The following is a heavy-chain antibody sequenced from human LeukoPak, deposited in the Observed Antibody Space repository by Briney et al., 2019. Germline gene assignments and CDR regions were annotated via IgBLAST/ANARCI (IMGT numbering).Heavy chain of an antibody. J-gene: IGHJ4*02. CDR1: GYTFTTYY. V-gene: IGHV1-46*01. CDR3: ARAQRYSSSWYFDY. CDR2: INPSGGST. D-gene: IGHD6-13*01. Sequence: ASVKVSCKASGYTFTTYYVHWVRQAPGQGLEWMRIINPSGGSTTYAQKFRGRLTMTTDTSTSTAYMELRSLRSDDTAVYYCARAQRYSSSWYFDYWGQGTLVTVSS.